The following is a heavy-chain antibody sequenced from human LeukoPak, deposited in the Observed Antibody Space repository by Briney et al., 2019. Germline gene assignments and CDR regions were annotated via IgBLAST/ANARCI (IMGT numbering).Heavy chain of an antibody. V-gene: IGHV1-46*01. CDR1: GCTFTSYY. CDR2: INPSGGST. J-gene: IGHJ4*02. Sequence: GASVKVSCKASGCTFTSYYMHWVRQAPGQGLEWMGIINPSGGSTSYAQKFQGRVTMTRDMSTSTVYMELSSPRSEDTAVHYCARDAFPHAKQGRNYYFAYWGQGTLVTVSS. CDR3: ARDAFPHAKQGRNYYFAY. D-gene: IGHD1/OR15-1a*01.